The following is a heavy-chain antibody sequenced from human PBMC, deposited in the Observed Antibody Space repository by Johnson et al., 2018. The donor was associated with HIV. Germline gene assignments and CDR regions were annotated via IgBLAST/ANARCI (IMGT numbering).Heavy chain of an antibody. V-gene: IGHV3-20*04. Sequence: VQLVESGGGVVQPGGSLRLSCAASGFTFSSYGMSWVRQAPGKGLEWVSGINWNGGSTGYADSVKGRFTISRDNAKNSLYLQMNSLRAEDTALYYCARGPTMRYCTNGVCYIGAFDIWGQGTMVTVSS. CDR3: ARGPTMRYCTNGVCYIGAFDI. CDR2: INWNGGST. CDR1: GFTFSSYG. J-gene: IGHJ3*02. D-gene: IGHD2-8*01.